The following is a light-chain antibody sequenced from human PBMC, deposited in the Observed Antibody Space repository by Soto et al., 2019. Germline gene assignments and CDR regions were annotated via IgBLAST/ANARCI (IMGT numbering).Light chain of an antibody. CDR3: CSYAYSSTFWV. V-gene: IGLV2-23*03. CDR1: SSDVGSYNL. CDR2: EGS. J-gene: IGLJ3*02. Sequence: QSALTHPASVSGSPGQSITISCTGTSSDVGSYNLVSWYQQHPGKAPKLMIYEGSKRSSGVSNRFSGSKSGNTASLTISGLQAEDEADYYCCSYAYSSTFWVFGGGTKLTVL.